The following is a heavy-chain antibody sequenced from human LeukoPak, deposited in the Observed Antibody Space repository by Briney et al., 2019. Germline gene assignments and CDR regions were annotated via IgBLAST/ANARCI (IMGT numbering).Heavy chain of an antibody. CDR2: IKPDGTEK. V-gene: IGHV3-7*01. J-gene: IGHJ6*04. D-gene: IGHD3-10*02. CDR3: AELGITMIGGV. Sequence: GGSLRLSCAASGFTFTNYFMTWVRQAPGKGLEWVANIKPDGTEKFYVDSVEGRFTISRDNTKNSLYLQMNSLRAEDTAVYYCAELGITMIGGVWGKGTTVTISS. CDR1: GFTFTNYF.